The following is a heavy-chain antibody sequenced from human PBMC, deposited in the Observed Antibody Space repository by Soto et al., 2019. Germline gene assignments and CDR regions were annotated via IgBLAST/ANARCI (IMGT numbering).Heavy chain of an antibody. J-gene: IGHJ4*02. CDR3: ARASRYSSGWYWFDY. CDR2: IYYSGST. CDR1: GGSISSGGYY. V-gene: IGHV4-31*03. D-gene: IGHD6-19*01. Sequence: SETLSLTCTVSGGSISSGGYYWSWIRQHPGKGLEWIGYIYYSGSTYYNPSLKSRVTISVDTSKNQFSLKLSSVTAADTAVYYCARASRYSSGWYWFDYWGQGTLVTVSS.